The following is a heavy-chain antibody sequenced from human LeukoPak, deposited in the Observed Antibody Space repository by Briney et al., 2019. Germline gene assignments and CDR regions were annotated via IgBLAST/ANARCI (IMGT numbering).Heavy chain of an antibody. Sequence: SETLSLTCTVSGGSISSYYWSWLRQPPGKGLEWIGSIYHSGSTYYNPSLKSRVTISVDTSKNQFSLKLSSVTAADTAVYYCARDSSSWDPLDYWGQGTLVTVSS. CDR3: ARDSSSWDPLDY. D-gene: IGHD6-13*01. V-gene: IGHV4-38-2*02. J-gene: IGHJ4*02. CDR2: IYHSGST. CDR1: GGSISSYY.